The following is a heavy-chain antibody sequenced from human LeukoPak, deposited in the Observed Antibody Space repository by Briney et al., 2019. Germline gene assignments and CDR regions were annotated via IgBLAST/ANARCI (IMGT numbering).Heavy chain of an antibody. CDR1: GFTFSSYW. CDR2: INTDGSST. Sequence: GGSLRLSCAASGFTFSSYWMHWVRQGPGKGLVWVSRINTDGSSTSYADSVKGRFTISRGNSKSTLYLQMNSLRAEDTAVYYCAKDRRAYCSGGSCYYNFDYWGQGTLVTVSS. CDR3: AKDRRAYCSGGSCYYNFDY. V-gene: IGHV3-74*01. J-gene: IGHJ4*02. D-gene: IGHD2-15*01.